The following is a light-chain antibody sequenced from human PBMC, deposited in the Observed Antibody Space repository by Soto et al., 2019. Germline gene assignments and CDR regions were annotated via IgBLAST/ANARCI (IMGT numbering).Light chain of an antibody. J-gene: IGLJ2*01. CDR1: SCIIGAGYD. Sequence: QAVVTQPPSVSGAPGQRVTISCTGSSCIIGAGYDVHWYQQLPGTAPKLLIYGNSNRPSGVPDRFSGSKSGTSASLAITGLQAEDEADYYCQSYDSSLSGYVVFGGGTKLTVL. V-gene: IGLV1-40*01. CDR3: QSYDSSLSGYVV. CDR2: GNS.